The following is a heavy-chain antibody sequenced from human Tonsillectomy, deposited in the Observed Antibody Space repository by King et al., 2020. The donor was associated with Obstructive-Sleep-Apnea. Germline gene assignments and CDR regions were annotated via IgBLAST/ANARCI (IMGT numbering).Heavy chain of an antibody. CDR2: IFYSGST. Sequence: QLQESGPGLVKPSETLSLTCTVSVGSITTTNYYWGWVRQSPGMGLEGIGNIFYSGSTNYNPSLNSRVSISADTSKNQFFLYLSSVTAADTAIYYCTRRLINYAIDSWGQGTLVTVSS. D-gene: IGHD4-11*01. CDR1: VGSITTTNYY. V-gene: IGHV4-39*07. CDR3: TRRLINYAIDS. J-gene: IGHJ4*02.